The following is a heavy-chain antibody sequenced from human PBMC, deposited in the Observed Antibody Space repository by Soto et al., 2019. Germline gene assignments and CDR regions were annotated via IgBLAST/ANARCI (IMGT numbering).Heavy chain of an antibody. D-gene: IGHD2-2*01. CDR2: IYSDGNT. Sequence: EVQLVESGGALVQPGGSLRLSCAASGFTVSISYMTWVRQVPGKGLEWVSIIYSDGNTYYADSVKGRFTISRDNSKNTLYLQMSSLRAEDTAVYYCAKRNYCPSTTCFDYWGQGTLVTVSS. CDR1: GFTVSISY. CDR3: AKRNYCPSTTCFDY. J-gene: IGHJ4*02. V-gene: IGHV3-66*01.